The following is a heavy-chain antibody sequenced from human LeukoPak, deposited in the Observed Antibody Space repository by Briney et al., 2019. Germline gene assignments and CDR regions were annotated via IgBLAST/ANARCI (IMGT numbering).Heavy chain of an antibody. J-gene: IGHJ4*02. V-gene: IGHV3-48*04. D-gene: IGHD4-17*01. CDR3: ARDDGDYAHPVDF. CDR2: VSAGSSVK. CDR1: GLTVSSNY. Sequence: GGSLRLSCAASGLTVSSNYMSWVRQAPGKGLEWVSYVSAGSSVKYYADSVKGRFTISRDNAKNSLYLQMNSLRAEDTAVYYCARDDGDYAHPVDFWGQGTLVTVSS.